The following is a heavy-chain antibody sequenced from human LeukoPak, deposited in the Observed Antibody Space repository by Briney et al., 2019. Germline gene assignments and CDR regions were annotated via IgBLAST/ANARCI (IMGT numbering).Heavy chain of an antibody. CDR2: IRSKTYGVTT. V-gene: IGHV3-15*01. D-gene: IGHD1-26*01. CDR3: TTGGTRGY. Sequence: PGGSLRLSCAASGFTFDDAWMTWVLQAPGIGLEWVGRIRSKTYGVTTDNAAPVKGRFTISTDDSKTTLYLQMNSLKTEDTAVYYCTTGGTRGYWGQGTLVTVSS. J-gene: IGHJ4*02. CDR1: GFTFDDAW.